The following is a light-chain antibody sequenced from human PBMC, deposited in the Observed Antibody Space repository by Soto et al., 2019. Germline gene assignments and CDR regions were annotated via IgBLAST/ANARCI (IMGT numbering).Light chain of an antibody. V-gene: IGKV3-20*01. CDR2: GAS. Sequence: EIVLTQSPGTLSLSPRERATLSCRASQSVNDNYLAWYQHKPGQAPRLLIYGASSRAPGIPDRFSGSGSGTDFTLTIRRLEPEDFDIYYCQQYAASPRTFGQGTQVEVK. J-gene: IGKJ1*01. CDR1: QSVNDNY. CDR3: QQYAASPRT.